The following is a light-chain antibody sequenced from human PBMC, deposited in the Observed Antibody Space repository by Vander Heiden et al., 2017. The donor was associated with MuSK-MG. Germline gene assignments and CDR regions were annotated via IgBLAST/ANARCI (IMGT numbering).Light chain of an antibody. Sequence: AIQLTRSPSSLSASVGDRVTITCRASQGIGSALAWYQQKPGKAPNLLIYDASSLESGVPSRFSGSGSGTDFTLTISSLQPEDFATYYCQQFKSYPITFGQGTRLELK. CDR1: QGIGSA. CDR3: QQFKSYPIT. CDR2: DAS. V-gene: IGKV1-13*02. J-gene: IGKJ5*01.